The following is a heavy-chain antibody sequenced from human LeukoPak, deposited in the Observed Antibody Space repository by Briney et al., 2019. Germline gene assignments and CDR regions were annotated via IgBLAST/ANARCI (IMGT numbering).Heavy chain of an antibody. D-gene: IGHD6-6*01. CDR1: GPTFTIYS. CDR3: AKRTFEYSSSYGCYYSMDV. V-gene: IGHV3-23*01. CDR2: ISSSGGST. Sequence: PARSLRLSCAPSGPTFTIYSMSCVRQPPGKGLEWVSAISSSGGSTYYTNSVKGRFTISRDNSKKTLYMQMNSVRDEDTGVYYCAKRTFEYSSSYGCYYSMDVWGKGNTVTVSS. J-gene: IGHJ6*03.